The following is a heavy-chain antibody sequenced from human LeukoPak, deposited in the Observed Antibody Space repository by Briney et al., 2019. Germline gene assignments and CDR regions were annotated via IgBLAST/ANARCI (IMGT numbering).Heavy chain of an antibody. CDR1: GFTFSSYS. V-gene: IGHV3-21*01. CDR3: ARRADYYDSSGYYVNWFDP. D-gene: IGHD3-22*01. J-gene: IGHJ5*02. Sequence: GGSLRLSCAASGFTFSSYSMNWVRQAPGKGLEWVSSISIISSYIYYADSVKGRFTISRDNAKNSLYLQMNSLRAEDTAVYYCARRADYYDSSGYYVNWFDPWGQGTLVTVSS. CDR2: ISIISSYI.